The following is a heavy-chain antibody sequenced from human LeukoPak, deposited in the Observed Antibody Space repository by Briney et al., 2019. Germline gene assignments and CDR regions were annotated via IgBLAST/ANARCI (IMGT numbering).Heavy chain of an antibody. J-gene: IGHJ4*02. CDR1: GGSISSGGYY. Sequence: SETLSLTCTVSGGSISSGGYYWSWIRQHPGKGLEWIGYIYYSGSTYYNPSLKSRVTISVDTSKNQFSLKLSSVTAADTAVYYGAREMVTTHYFDYWGQGTLVTVSS. CDR2: IYYSGST. V-gene: IGHV4-31*03. CDR3: AREMVTTHYFDY. D-gene: IGHD4-17*01.